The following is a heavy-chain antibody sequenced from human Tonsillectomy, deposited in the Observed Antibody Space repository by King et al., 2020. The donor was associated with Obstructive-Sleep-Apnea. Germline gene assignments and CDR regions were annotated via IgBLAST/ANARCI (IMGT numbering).Heavy chain of an antibody. Sequence: LQLVQSGAEVKKPGSSVKVSCKASGGTFSSYAISWVRQAPGQGLEWMGGIIPILGIAYYAQKFQGRVTITADKPTSTAYMELGSLRSEETAVYYCADNSPLDVWGQGTTVTVSS. V-gene: IGHV1-69*10. CDR2: IIPILGIA. CDR3: ADNSPLDV. D-gene: IGHD2/OR15-2a*01. J-gene: IGHJ6*02. CDR1: GGTFSSYA.